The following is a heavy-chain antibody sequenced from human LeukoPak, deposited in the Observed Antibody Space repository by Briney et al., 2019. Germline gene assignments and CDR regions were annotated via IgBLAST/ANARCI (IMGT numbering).Heavy chain of an antibody. J-gene: IGHJ3*02. CDR2: IYHSGST. CDR3: ARNGPSDTLDI. Sequence: SETLSLTCTVSGGSISSGGYYWSWIRQPPGKGLEWIGYIYHSGSTYYNPSLKSRVSMSVDTSKNQFSLKLSSVTAADTAVYFCARNGPSDTLDIWGQGTMVTVSS. CDR1: GGSISSGGYY. V-gene: IGHV4-61*08.